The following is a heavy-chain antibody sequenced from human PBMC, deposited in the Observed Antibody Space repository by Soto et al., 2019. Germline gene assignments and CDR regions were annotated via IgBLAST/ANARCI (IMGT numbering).Heavy chain of an antibody. V-gene: IGHV1-46*01. CDR2: INPSGGST. Sequence: ASVKLSCKASGYTFTSNYMHWVRQAPGKGLEWMGIINPSGGSTSYAQKFQGRVTMTRDTSTSTVYMELSSLRSEDTAVYYCARDVLQAYYDYGGMAYWGQGTLVTVSS. D-gene: IGHD4-17*01. CDR3: ARDVLQAYYDYGGMAY. CDR1: GYTFTSNY. J-gene: IGHJ4*02.